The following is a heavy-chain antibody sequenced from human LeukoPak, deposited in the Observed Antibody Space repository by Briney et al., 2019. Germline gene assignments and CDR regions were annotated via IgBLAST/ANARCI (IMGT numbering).Heavy chain of an antibody. CDR1: GGSISSGSYY. V-gene: IGHV4-61*02. Sequence: SETLSLTCTVSGGSISSGSYYWSWIRQPAGKGLEWIGRIYTSGSTNYNPSLKSRVTISVDTSKNQFSLKLSSVTAADTAVYYCAAGHSSGWGVGIDYWGQGTLVTVSS. CDR3: AAGHSSGWGVGIDY. J-gene: IGHJ4*02. CDR2: IYTSGST. D-gene: IGHD6-19*01.